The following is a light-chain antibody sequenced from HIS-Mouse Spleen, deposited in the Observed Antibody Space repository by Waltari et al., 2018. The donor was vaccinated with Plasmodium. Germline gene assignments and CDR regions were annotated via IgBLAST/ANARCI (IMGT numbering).Light chain of an antibody. Sequence: EIVLTQSPATLSLSPGERATLSCRAIQSVSSYFSWYQQKPGQAPRLLIYDASNRATGIPARFRGSGSGTDFTLTISSLEPEDFAVYYCQQRSNWPPTFGQGTRLEIK. J-gene: IGKJ5*01. CDR1: QSVSSY. CDR2: DAS. V-gene: IGKV3-11*01. CDR3: QQRSNWPPT.